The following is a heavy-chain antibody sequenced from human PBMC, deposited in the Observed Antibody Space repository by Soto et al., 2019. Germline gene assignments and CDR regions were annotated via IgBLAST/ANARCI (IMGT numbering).Heavy chain of an antibody. V-gene: IGHV3-30-3*01. D-gene: IGHD4-17*01. J-gene: IGHJ6*02. Sequence: GGSLRLSCAASGFTFSSYAMHWVRQAPGKGLEWVAVISYDGSNKYYADSVKGRFTISRDNSKNTLYLQMNSLRAEDTAVYYCARDLSADYGDPPRGEYYYYGMDVWGQGTTVTVSS. CDR1: GFTFSSYA. CDR2: ISYDGSNK. CDR3: ARDLSADYGDPPRGEYYYYGMDV.